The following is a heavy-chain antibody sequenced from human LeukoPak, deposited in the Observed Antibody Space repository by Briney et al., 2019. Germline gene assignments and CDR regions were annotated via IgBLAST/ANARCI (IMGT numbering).Heavy chain of an antibody. D-gene: IGHD6-6*01. Sequence: PGGSLRLSCAASGFTVSSNYMSWVRQAPGKGLEWVSITYSGGRTYYADSVKGRFTISRDNSKNTLYLQMNSLRAEDTAVYYCARDLGSSGYFDYWGQGTLVTVSS. CDR2: TYSGGRT. CDR1: GFTVSSNY. J-gene: IGHJ4*02. CDR3: ARDLGSSGYFDY. V-gene: IGHV3-53*01.